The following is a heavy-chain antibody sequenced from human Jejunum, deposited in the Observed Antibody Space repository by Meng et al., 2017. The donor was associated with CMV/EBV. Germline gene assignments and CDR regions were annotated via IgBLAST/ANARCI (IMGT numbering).Heavy chain of an antibody. CDR2: INIGNGGT. CDR1: GYTFTTFA. V-gene: IGHV1-3*04. Sequence: QVQLVQSGAEVKKPGASVKVSCRGSGYTFTTFAIHWVRQAPGQRLEWMGWINIGNGGTYYSQKFQGRLTVTRDTSASTAYMELSSLRSEDTAVYYCAREYAGSQIYYDEYFQHWGQGTLVTVSS. D-gene: IGHD3-10*01. J-gene: IGHJ1*01. CDR3: AREYAGSQIYYDEYFQH.